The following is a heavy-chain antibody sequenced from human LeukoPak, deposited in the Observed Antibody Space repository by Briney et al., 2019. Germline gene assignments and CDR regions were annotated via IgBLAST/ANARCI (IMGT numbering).Heavy chain of an antibody. CDR3: ARGPPPYYDFWSGYRISGSFDY. V-gene: IGHV4-34*01. Sequence: SETLSLTCAVYGGSFSGYYWSWIRQPPGKGLEWIGEINHSGSTNYNPSLKSRVTISVDTSKNQFSLKLSSVTAADTAVYYCARGPPPYYDFWSGYRISGSFDYWGQGTLVAVSS. CDR1: GGSFSGYY. D-gene: IGHD3-3*01. CDR2: INHSGST. J-gene: IGHJ4*02.